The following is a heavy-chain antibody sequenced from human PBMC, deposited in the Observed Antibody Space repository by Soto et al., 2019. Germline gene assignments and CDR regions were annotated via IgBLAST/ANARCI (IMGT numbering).Heavy chain of an antibody. CDR2: ISTYNGNT. Sequence: QVQLVQSGAEVKKPGASVKVSCKASGYTFTSYGISWVRQAPGQGLEWMGWISTYNGNTYYAQKLQGRVTMTTDTATSTAYMELRSLRSDDTAVYYCAREGYRYSSSWYPTGDWGQGTLVTVSS. CDR1: GYTFTSYG. D-gene: IGHD6-13*01. CDR3: AREGYRYSSSWYPTGD. J-gene: IGHJ4*02. V-gene: IGHV1-18*01.